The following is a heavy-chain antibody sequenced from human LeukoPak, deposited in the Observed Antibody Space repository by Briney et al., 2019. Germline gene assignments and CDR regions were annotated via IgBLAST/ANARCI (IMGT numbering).Heavy chain of an antibody. Sequence: GGSLRLSCAASGFTFDDYAMHWVRQAPGKGLEWVSGISWNSGSIAYADSVKGRFTISRDNAKNSLYLQMNSLRAEDMALYYCARGXXXXXXXXVXYXDXWGQXTLV. CDR2: ISWNSGSI. J-gene: IGHJ4*02. CDR1: GFTFDDYA. CDR3: ARGXXXXXXXXVXYXDX. V-gene: IGHV3-9*03.